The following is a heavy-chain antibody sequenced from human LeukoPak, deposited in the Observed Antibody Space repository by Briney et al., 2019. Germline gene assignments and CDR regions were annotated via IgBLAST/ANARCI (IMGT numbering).Heavy chain of an antibody. CDR2: ISYGGSNK. CDR3: ARDKSPYSGSYESSFQH. J-gene: IGHJ1*01. V-gene: IGHV3-30-3*01. Sequence: GGSLRLSCAASGFTFSSYAMHWVRQAPGKGLEWVAVISYGGSNKYYADSVKGRFTISRDNSKNTLYLQMNSLRAEDTAVYYCARDKSPYSGSYESSFQHWGQGTLVTVSS. D-gene: IGHD1-26*01. CDR1: GFTFSSYA.